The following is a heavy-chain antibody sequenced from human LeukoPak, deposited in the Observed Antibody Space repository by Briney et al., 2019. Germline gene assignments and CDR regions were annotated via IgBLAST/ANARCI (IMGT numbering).Heavy chain of an antibody. J-gene: IGHJ4*02. CDR1: GFTLSSYW. Sequence: QSGGSLRLSCAASGFTLSSYWLHWVRQAPGKGLEWVAVIWYDGSNKYYADSVKGRFTISRDNSKNTLYLQMNSLRAEDTAVYYCARDGANYYDSSGYYGNWGQGTLVTVSS. V-gene: IGHV3-33*08. CDR3: ARDGANYYDSSGYYGN. CDR2: IWYDGSNK. D-gene: IGHD3-22*01.